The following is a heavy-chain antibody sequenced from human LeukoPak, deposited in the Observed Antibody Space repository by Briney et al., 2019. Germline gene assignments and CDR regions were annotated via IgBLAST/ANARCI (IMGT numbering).Heavy chain of an antibody. Sequence: SETLSLTCAVSGVSFDDYYWSWVRQTPGKGLEWIGEINHSGYTNDNPSLKSRVTLSIDTSREQCSLNLRSVTVADAGIYYCTRMTRGHDYWGQGTQVTVSS. D-gene: IGHD4-11*01. CDR1: GVSFDDYY. J-gene: IGHJ4*02. CDR3: TRMTRGHDY. V-gene: IGHV4-34*01. CDR2: INHSGYT.